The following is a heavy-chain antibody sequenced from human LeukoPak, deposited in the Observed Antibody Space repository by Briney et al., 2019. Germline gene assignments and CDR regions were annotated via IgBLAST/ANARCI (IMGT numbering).Heavy chain of an antibody. CDR2: ISSSGSTI. CDR1: GFTSSSYE. J-gene: IGHJ4*02. CDR3: ARDHPVAGFDY. D-gene: IGHD6-19*01. Sequence: GGSLRLSCAASGFTSSSYEMNWVRQAPGKGLEWVSYISSSGSTIYYADSVKGRFTISRDNAKNSLYLQMNSLRAEDTAVYYCARDHPVAGFDYWGQGTLVTVSS. V-gene: IGHV3-48*03.